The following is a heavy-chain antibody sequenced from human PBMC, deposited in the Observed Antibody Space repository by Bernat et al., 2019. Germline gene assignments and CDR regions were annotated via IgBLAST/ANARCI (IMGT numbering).Heavy chain of an antibody. D-gene: IGHD6-19*01. Sequence: QITLKESGPTLVTPTQTLTLTCTFSGFSLSTGGVGVGWIRQPPGKALEWLALIYWDDDKYYSPSLKNRLTITKDTSRNQVVLTMTNMDPVDTGTYYCAHRKVCSAWYGPNFQYWGQGTLVTVSS. V-gene: IGHV2-5*02. CDR3: AHRKVCSAWYGPNFQY. CDR2: IYWDDDK. CDR1: GFSLSTGGVG. J-gene: IGHJ4*02.